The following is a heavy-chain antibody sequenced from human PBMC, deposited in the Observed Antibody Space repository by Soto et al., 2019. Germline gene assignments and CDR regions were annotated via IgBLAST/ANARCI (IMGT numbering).Heavy chain of an antibody. CDR2: ISSNGGST. CDR3: VKDLNYSYGEYYFDY. V-gene: IGHV3-64D*06. Sequence: GGSLRLSCSASGFTFSSYAMHWVRQAPGRGLEYVSAISSNGGSTYYADSVKGRFTISRDNSKNTLYLQMSSLRAEDTAVYYCVKDLNYSYGEYYFDYWGQGTLVTVSS. CDR1: GFTFSSYA. J-gene: IGHJ4*02. D-gene: IGHD5-18*01.